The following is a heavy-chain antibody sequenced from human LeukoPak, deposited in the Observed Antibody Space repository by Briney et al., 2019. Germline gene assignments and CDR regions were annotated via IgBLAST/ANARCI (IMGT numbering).Heavy chain of an antibody. Sequence: SETLSLTCTVSGGSISSSSYYWGWIRQPPGKGLEWIASIYYSGSTYYNPSLKSRVTISVDTSKNQFSLKLSSVTAADTAVYYCARRRHCSSGSCYAFDYWGQGTLVTVSS. V-gene: IGHV4-39*01. CDR2: IYYSGST. CDR3: ARRRHCSSGSCYAFDY. CDR1: GGSISSSSYY. D-gene: IGHD2-15*01. J-gene: IGHJ4*02.